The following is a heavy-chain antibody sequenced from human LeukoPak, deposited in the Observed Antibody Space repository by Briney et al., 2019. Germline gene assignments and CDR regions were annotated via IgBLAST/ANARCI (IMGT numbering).Heavy chain of an antibody. CDR1: GFTFSSYS. D-gene: IGHD2-2*01. J-gene: IGHJ3*02. CDR3: ARDLFRGSTSCYRSPNCAFDI. V-gene: IGHV3-48*01. Sequence: TGGSLRLSYAASGFTFSSYSMNWVRQAPGKGLEWVSYISSSSSTIYYADSVKGRFTISRDNAKNSLYLQMNSLRAEDTAVYYCARDLFRGSTSCYRSPNCAFDIWGQGTMVTVSS. CDR2: ISSSSSTI.